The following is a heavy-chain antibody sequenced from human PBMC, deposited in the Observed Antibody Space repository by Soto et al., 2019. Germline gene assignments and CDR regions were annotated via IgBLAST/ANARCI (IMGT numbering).Heavy chain of an antibody. Sequence: GGSLRLSCAASGFTFSSYAMHWVRQAPGKGLEWVAVISYDGSNKYYADSVKGRFTISRDNSKNTLYLQMNSLRAEDTAVYYCARGRRYDSSGYYYVSPGMDVWGQGTTVTVSS. CDR1: GFTFSSYA. CDR3: ARGRRYDSSGYYYVSPGMDV. J-gene: IGHJ6*02. V-gene: IGHV3-30-3*01. D-gene: IGHD3-22*01. CDR2: ISYDGSNK.